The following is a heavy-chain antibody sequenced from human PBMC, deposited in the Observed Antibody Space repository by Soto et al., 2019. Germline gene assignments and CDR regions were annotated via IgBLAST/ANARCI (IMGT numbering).Heavy chain of an antibody. CDR2: ISGSGGST. J-gene: IGHJ4*02. Sequence: GGSLRLSCAASGFTFSSYAMSWVRQAPGKGLEWVSAISGSGGSTYYADSVKGRFTISRDNSKNTLYLQMNSLRAEDTAVYYCAKDQECSSTSCQYGADYWGQGTLVTVSS. CDR3: AKDQECSSTSCQYGADY. CDR1: GFTFSSYA. D-gene: IGHD2-2*01. V-gene: IGHV3-23*01.